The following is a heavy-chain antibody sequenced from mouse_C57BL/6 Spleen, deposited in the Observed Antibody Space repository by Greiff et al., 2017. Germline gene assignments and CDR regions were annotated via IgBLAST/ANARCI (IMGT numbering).Heavy chain of an antibody. D-gene: IGHD2-1*01. CDR1: GYSITSGYY. V-gene: IGHV3-6*01. CDR2: ISYDGSN. Sequence: DVQLQESGPGLVKPSQSLSLTCSVTGYSITSGYYWNWIRQFPGNKLEWMGYISYDGSNNYNPSLKNRISITRDTSKNQFFLKLNSVTTEDTATYYCARDGHYGNYVPFAYWGQGTLVTVSA. CDR3: ARDGHYGNYVPFAY. J-gene: IGHJ3*01.